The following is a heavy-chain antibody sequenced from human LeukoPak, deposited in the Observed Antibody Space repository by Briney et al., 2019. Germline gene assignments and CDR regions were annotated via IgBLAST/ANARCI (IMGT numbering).Heavy chain of an antibody. J-gene: IGHJ4*02. CDR3: ARGGAVAGLY. CDR1: GFTFSSYE. Sequence: GGSLRLSCAVSGFTFSSYEMNWVRQAPGKGLEWVSYISSSGNTVYYPNSVKGRFTISRDNAKNSLYLQMNSLRGDDTAVYYCARGGAVAGLYWGQGTLVTVSS. D-gene: IGHD6-19*01. CDR2: ISSSGNTV. V-gene: IGHV3-48*03.